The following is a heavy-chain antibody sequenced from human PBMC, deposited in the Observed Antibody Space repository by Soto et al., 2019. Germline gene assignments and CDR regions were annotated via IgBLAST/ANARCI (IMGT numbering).Heavy chain of an antibody. Sequence: ESLSLTCPVSGGSVSSGSYYWSWIRQPPGKGLEWIGYIYYSGTTNYNPSLKSRVTISMNTSKNQFSLNLSSVTAADTAVYYCARARCSSTSCYTGYYYGMDVWGQGTTVTVYS. CDR2: IYYSGTT. V-gene: IGHV4-61*01. D-gene: IGHD2-2*02. CDR1: GGSVSSGSYY. CDR3: ARARCSSTSCYTGYYYGMDV. J-gene: IGHJ6*02.